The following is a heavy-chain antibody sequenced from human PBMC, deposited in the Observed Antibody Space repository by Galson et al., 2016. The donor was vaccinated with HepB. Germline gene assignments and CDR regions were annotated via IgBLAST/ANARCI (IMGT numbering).Heavy chain of an antibody. J-gene: IGHJ4*02. CDR2: ISYDGSNK. CDR1: GFTFSSYT. Sequence: SLRLSCAASGFTFSSYTMHRVRQAPGKGLEWVAVISYDGSNKYYADSVKGRFTISRDNSKNTLFLQMNSLRAEDTAVYYCARDRAMLTGFDYWGQGTLVTVSS. V-gene: IGHV3-30*04. D-gene: IGHD5-18*01. CDR3: ARDRAMLTGFDY.